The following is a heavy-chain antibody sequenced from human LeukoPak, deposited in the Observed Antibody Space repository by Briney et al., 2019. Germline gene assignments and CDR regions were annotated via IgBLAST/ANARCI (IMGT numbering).Heavy chain of an antibody. Sequence: SETLSLTCAVSGGSISSSNWWSWVRQPPGKGLEWIGEIYHSGSTNYNPSLKSRVTISVDKSKNQFSLKLSSVTAADTAVYYCARKRLYYDSSGYGNWDDYWGQGTLVTVSS. J-gene: IGHJ4*02. CDR3: ARKRLYYDSSGYGNWDDY. CDR1: GGSISSSNW. V-gene: IGHV4-4*02. CDR2: IYHSGST. D-gene: IGHD3-22*01.